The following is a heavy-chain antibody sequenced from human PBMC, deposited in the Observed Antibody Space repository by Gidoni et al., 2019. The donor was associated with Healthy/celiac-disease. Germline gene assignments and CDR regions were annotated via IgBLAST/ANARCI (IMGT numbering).Heavy chain of an antibody. CDR3: ARVPIWSGYGYYYYGMDV. D-gene: IGHD3-3*01. CDR1: GGSISSGDYY. J-gene: IGHJ6*02. Sequence: QVQLQESGPGLVKPSQTLSLTCTVSGGSISSGDYYWSWIRQPPGKGLEWIGYIYYSGSTYYNPSLKSRVTISGDTSKNQFSLKLSSVTAADTAVYYCARVPIWSGYGYYYYGMDVWGQGTTVTVSS. CDR2: IYYSGST. V-gene: IGHV4-30-4*01.